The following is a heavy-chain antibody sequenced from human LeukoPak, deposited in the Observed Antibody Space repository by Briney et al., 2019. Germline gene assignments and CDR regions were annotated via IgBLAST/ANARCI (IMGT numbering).Heavy chain of an antibody. Sequence: GESLRLSCEVSGFTFSNFAMGWVRQGPGKGLEWVSTISAGGGNTDYADSVKGRFTISRDNSKNALFLQMESLTAGDTATYYCGKSFATLPCCAPFDDWGQGTVVIVSS. D-gene: IGHD1-1*01. CDR2: ISAGGGNT. J-gene: IGHJ3*01. V-gene: IGHV3-23*01. CDR3: GKSFATLPCCAPFDD. CDR1: GFTFSNFA.